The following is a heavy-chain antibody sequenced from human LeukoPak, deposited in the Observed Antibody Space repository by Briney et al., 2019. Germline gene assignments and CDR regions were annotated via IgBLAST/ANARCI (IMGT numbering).Heavy chain of an antibody. V-gene: IGHV3-7*01. J-gene: IGHJ5*02. D-gene: IGHD6-19*01. CDR3: ARGPPRLYSSGWYWFDP. Sequence: GGSLRLSCAVSGFTFSSYEMNWVRQAPGKGLEWVANIKQDGSEKYYVDSVKGRFTISRDNAKNSLYLQMNSLRAEDTAVYYCARGPPRLYSSGWYWFDPWGQGTLVTVSS. CDR1: GFTFSSYE. CDR2: IKQDGSEK.